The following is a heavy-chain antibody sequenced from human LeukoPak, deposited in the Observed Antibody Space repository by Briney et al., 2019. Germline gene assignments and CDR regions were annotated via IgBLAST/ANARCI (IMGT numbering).Heavy chain of an antibody. CDR2: ISAYNGNT. D-gene: IGHD3-10*01. CDR3: ARDLPVRGVHLAGFFDP. V-gene: IGHV1-18*01. Sequence: GASVKVSCKASGYTFTSYAMNWVRQAPGQGLEWMGWISAYNGNTNYAQKLQGRVTMTTDTSTSTAYMELRSLRSDDTAVYYCARDLPVRGVHLAGFFDPWGQGTLVTVSS. CDR1: GYTFTSYA. J-gene: IGHJ5*02.